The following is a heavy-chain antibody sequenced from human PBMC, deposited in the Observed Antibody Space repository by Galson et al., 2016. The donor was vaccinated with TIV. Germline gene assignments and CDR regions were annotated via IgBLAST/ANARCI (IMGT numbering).Heavy chain of an antibody. D-gene: IGHD2-2*01. J-gene: IGHJ5*02. V-gene: IGHV4-39*01. CDR1: GGSISSTSYY. Sequence: LSLTCTVSGGSISSTSYYWGWIRQPPGKGREWIGNIYYSGSAYYNPSLKSRVTISVDTSKNQFSLKLSSVTAADTAVYYCATYCSSTTCLFDPWGQGTLVTVSS. CDR3: ATYCSSTTCLFDP. CDR2: IYYSGSA.